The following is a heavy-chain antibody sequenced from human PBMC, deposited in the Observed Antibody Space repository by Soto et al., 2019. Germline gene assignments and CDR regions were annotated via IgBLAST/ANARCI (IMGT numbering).Heavy chain of an antibody. J-gene: IGHJ4*02. CDR2: IYWDDDK. Sequence: QITLKESGPTLMKPTQTLTLTCTFSGFSLSTSGVGVGWIRQPPGKALEWLVFIYWDDDKRYSPSLRSRLTLTKDTSKNQVVLTMNNMDPVDTATYYCAHRVHYNSIWNSGYFDYWGQGTLVTVSS. CDR3: AHRVHYNSIWNSGYFDY. CDR1: GFSLSTSGVG. V-gene: IGHV2-5*02. D-gene: IGHD1-7*01.